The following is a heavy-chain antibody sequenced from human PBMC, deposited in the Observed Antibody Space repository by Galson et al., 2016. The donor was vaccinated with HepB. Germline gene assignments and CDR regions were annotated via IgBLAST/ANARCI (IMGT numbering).Heavy chain of an antibody. CDR1: GDSVTTPASF. Sequence: ETLSLTCSVSGDSVTTPASFWAWIRQPPGKGLQWIGNFSYTGDTFYNPSLKSRLTIFLDTSSNQFSLRLRSVTAADTALYSCARHGELDSDRGWFDPWGQGILVTVSS. CDR3: ARHGELDSDRGWFDP. V-gene: IGHV4-39*01. J-gene: IGHJ5*02. CDR2: FSYTGDT. D-gene: IGHD1-1*01.